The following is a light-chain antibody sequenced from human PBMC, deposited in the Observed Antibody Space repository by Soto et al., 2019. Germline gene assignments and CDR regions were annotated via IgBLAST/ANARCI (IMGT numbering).Light chain of an antibody. CDR2: AAS. CDR1: QGISNY. Sequence: DIQMTQSPSTLSASLGGRVTITCRASQGISNYLAWYQQKPGKVPKLLIYAASTLQSGIPSRFSGSGSGTDFTLTISSLQPEDVATYYCQNYNRAPLFTFGPGTRVDIK. CDR3: QNYNRAPLFT. J-gene: IGKJ3*01. V-gene: IGKV1-27*01.